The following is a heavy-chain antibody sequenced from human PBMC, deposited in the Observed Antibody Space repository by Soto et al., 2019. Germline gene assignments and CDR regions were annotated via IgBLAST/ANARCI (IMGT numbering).Heavy chain of an antibody. D-gene: IGHD6-19*01. CDR2: ISAYNGNT. CDR1: CYTFTSYG. J-gene: IGHJ5*02. Sequence: GASVKVSCKSSCYTFTSYGISLFRQAPGQGLEWMGWISAYNGNTNYAQKLQGRVTMTTDTSTSTAYMELRSLRSDDTAVYYCARESAVAALDTWGQGTLVTVSS. CDR3: ARESAVAALDT. V-gene: IGHV1-18*01.